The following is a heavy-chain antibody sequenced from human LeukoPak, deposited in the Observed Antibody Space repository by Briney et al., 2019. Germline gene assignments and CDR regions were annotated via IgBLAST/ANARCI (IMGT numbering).Heavy chain of an antibody. CDR1: GFTFNNYA. Sequence: GGSLRLSCAASGFTFNNYAMSWVRQAPGKGLEWLSSISSNSAVIDYADPVRGRFTVSRDNSKNTLYLQMNSLRAEDTAVYYCAKGDPVRTMMVVVITSLDYWGQGTVVTVSS. D-gene: IGHD3-22*01. V-gene: IGHV3-23*01. J-gene: IGHJ4*02. CDR2: ISSNSAVI. CDR3: AKGDPVRTMMVVVITSLDY.